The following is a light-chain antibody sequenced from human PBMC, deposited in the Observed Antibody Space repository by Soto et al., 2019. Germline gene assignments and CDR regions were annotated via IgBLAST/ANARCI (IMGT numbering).Light chain of an antibody. CDR3: QQTYSTPYT. CDR2: AAS. J-gene: IGKJ2*01. V-gene: IGKV1-39*01. CDR1: QSISSY. Sequence: DIQMTQSPSSLSACVGDRVTITCRASQSISSYLNWYQHKPGKAPKLLIYAASSLQSAVPSRFSGSGSGTDFTLTISSLQPEDCATYYCQQTYSTPYTFGQGTKLEIK.